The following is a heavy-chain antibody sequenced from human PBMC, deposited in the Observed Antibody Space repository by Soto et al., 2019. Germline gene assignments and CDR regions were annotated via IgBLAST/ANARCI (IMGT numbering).Heavy chain of an antibody. J-gene: IGHJ4*02. CDR2: ISGSGGST. V-gene: IGHV3-23*01. CDR1: GFTFSSYA. Sequence: EVQLLESGGGLVQPGGSLRLSCAASGFTFSSYAMSWVRQAPGKGLEWVSAISGSGGSTYYADSVKGRFTISRDNSKNTLYLKMNGLRAEDTAVYYWAKRWTRGYNSLPIDYWGQGPLVTVSS. D-gene: IGHD3-3*01. CDR3: AKRWTRGYNSLPIDY.